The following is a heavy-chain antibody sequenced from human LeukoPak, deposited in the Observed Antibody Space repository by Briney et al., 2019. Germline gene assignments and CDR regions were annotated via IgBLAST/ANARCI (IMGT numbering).Heavy chain of an antibody. CDR3: ARERYSSSWSSHDY. D-gene: IGHD6-13*01. Sequence: GGSLRLSCAASGFTFSSYWMHWVRQAPGKGLVWVSRINSDGSSTSYADSVKGRFTISRDNAKNTLYLQMNSLRAEDTAVYYCARERYSSSWSSHDYWGQGTLVTVPS. V-gene: IGHV3-74*01. CDR2: INSDGSST. CDR1: GFTFSSYW. J-gene: IGHJ4*02.